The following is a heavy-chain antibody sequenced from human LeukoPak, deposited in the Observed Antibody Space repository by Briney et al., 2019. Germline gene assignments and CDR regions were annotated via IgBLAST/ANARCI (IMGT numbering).Heavy chain of an antibody. Sequence: GSVKVSCKASGYTFTGYYMHWVRQAPGQGLEWIGWINPNSGGTNYAQKFQGRVTMTRDTSISTAYMELSRLRSDDTAVYYCARAPDCSSTSCYVLYYFDYWGQGTLVTVSS. D-gene: IGHD2-2*01. CDR1: GYTFTGYY. J-gene: IGHJ4*02. CDR3: ARAPDCSSTSCYVLYYFDY. V-gene: IGHV1-2*02. CDR2: INPNSGGT.